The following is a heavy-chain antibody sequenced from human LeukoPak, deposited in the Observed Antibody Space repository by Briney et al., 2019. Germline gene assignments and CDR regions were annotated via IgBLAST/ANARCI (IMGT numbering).Heavy chain of an antibody. V-gene: IGHV3-49*03. Sequence: GVLRLSCTVSGFTFGDYGMSWFRQAPGKGLEWVGFIRSKAYGGTTEYAASVNGRFTISRDDSKSIAYLQMNSPKTEDTAVYYCTRSRRVYCGGDCYSFDYWGQGTLVTVSS. CDR1: GFTFGDYG. CDR2: IRSKAYGGTT. D-gene: IGHD2-21*02. J-gene: IGHJ4*02. CDR3: TRSRRVYCGGDCYSFDY.